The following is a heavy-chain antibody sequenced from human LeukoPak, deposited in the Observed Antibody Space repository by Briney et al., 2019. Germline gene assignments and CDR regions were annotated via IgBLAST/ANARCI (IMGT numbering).Heavy chain of an antibody. J-gene: IGHJ5*02. D-gene: IGHD4-23*01. CDR2: ICSSGHT. V-gene: IGHV3-66*02. CDR3: ARAVVTPQFVFDP. CDR1: GFSVSTNS. Sequence: GGSLRLSCAASGFSVSTNSIAWVRQAPGNGLEWVSFICSSGHTYYHAYVTGRFIVSRAPSDNTVYLQMNSLRAGDSAVYYCARAVVTPQFVFDPWGQGTLVTVSS.